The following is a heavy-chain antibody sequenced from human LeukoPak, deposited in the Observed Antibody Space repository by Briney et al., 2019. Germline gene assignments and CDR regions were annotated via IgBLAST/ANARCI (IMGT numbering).Heavy chain of an antibody. Sequence: SQTLSLTCTVSGGSISSGDYYWSWIRQSPGKGLEWIGYIYYSGSTYYNPSLKSRVTMSVDTSKNQFSLKLSSVTAADTAVYYCAGSELELGFDYWGQGTLVTVSS. V-gene: IGHV4-30-4*01. CDR1: GGSISSGDYY. J-gene: IGHJ4*02. D-gene: IGHD1-7*01. CDR2: IYYSGST. CDR3: AGSELELGFDY.